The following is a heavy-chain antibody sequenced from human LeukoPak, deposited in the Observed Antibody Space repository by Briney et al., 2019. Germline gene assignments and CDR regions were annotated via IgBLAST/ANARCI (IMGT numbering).Heavy chain of an antibody. CDR1: GYSFTSFW. Sequence: GESLKISCKGLGYSFTSFWNAWVRQRPGKGLEWMGIIYPGGSETRYDPSFQGQVTISADSSTSTAYLQWSSLRASDTAMYYCARASRDGYNQNFDHWGQGTLVTVSS. D-gene: IGHD5-24*01. J-gene: IGHJ4*02. CDR2: IYPGGSET. V-gene: IGHV5-51*01. CDR3: ARASRDGYNQNFDH.